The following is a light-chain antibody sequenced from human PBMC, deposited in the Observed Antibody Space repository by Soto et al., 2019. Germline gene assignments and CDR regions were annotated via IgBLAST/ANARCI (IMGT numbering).Light chain of an antibody. Sequence: QSVVTQPASVSGSPGQSITISCTGTSSDVVGYNYVSWYQQHPGKAPKFMIYDVSNRPSGVSNRFSGSKSGNTASLTISGLQAEDEADYYCCSYTTSNTRQIVFGTGTKVTVL. CDR3: CSYTTSNTRQIV. CDR1: SSDVVGYNY. CDR2: DVS. J-gene: IGLJ1*01. V-gene: IGLV2-14*01.